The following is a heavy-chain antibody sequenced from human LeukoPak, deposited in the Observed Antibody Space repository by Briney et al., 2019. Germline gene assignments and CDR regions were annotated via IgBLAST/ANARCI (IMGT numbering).Heavy chain of an antibody. Sequence: SETLSLTCAVYGGSFSGYYWSWIRQPPGKGLEWIGEINHSGSTNYNPSLKSRVTISVDTSKNQFSPKLSSVTAADTAVYYCARAEIKLYNQRRYYFDYWGQGTLVTVSS. D-gene: IGHD3-16*02. CDR2: INHSGST. J-gene: IGHJ4*02. CDR3: ARAEIKLYNQRRYYFDY. CDR1: GGSFSGYY. V-gene: IGHV4-34*01.